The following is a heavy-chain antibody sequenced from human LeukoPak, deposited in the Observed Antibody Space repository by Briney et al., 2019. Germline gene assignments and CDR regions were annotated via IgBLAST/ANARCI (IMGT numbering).Heavy chain of an antibody. CDR2: ISSSSSYI. CDR3: ARGSAQVVTSVDY. Sequence: GGSLRLSCAASGFTVSSNYMSWVRQAPGEGLEWVSSISSSSSYIYDADSVNGRFTISRDNAKNSLYLQMNSLRAEDTAVYYCARGSAQVVTSVDYWGQGTLVTVSS. J-gene: IGHJ4*02. CDR1: GFTVSSNY. D-gene: IGHD4-23*01. V-gene: IGHV3-21*01.